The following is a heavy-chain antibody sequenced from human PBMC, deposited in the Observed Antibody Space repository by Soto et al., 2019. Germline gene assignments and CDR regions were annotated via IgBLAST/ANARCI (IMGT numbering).Heavy chain of an antibody. CDR2: MSRTGDNT. CDR3: AKDQSNSNPLYYFDF. Sequence: GESLKISCAASGFTFSIYAMTWVRQSPGRGLEWVSSMSRTGDNTYYADSVKGRFTISRDNSKNTLYLQMNSLRAEDTAIYYCAKDQSNSNPLYYFDFWGPGTLVTVSS. V-gene: IGHV3-23*01. J-gene: IGHJ4*02. CDR1: GFTFSIYA. D-gene: IGHD3-22*01.